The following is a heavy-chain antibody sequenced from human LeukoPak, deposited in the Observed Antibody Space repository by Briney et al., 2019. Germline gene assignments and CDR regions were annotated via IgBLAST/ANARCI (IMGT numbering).Heavy chain of an antibody. CDR3: ARSRGTVTTGQGDY. J-gene: IGHJ4*02. CDR1: GGTSSSYA. CDR2: IIPIFGTA. V-gene: IGHV1-69*13. Sequence: ASVKVSCKASGGTSSSYAISWVRQAPGQGLEWMGGIIPIFGTANYAQKFQGRVTITGDESTSTAYMELSSLRSEDTAVYYCARSRGTVTTGQGDYWGQGTLVTVSS. D-gene: IGHD4-17*01.